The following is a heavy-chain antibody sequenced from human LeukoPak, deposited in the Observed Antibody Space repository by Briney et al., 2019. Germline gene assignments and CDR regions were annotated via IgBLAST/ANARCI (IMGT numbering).Heavy chain of an antibody. J-gene: IGHJ4*02. Sequence: GGSLRLSCAASGFTFSNYAMSWVRQAPGKGLEWVSVISGSGGTTYYADSVKGRFTISRDNSKSSLYLQMNSLRDEDTAVYYCARVWQDYSGVDYWGQGTLVTVSS. D-gene: IGHD2-21*01. CDR3: ARVWQDYSGVDY. CDR2: ISGSGGTT. V-gene: IGHV3-23*01. CDR1: GFTFSNYA.